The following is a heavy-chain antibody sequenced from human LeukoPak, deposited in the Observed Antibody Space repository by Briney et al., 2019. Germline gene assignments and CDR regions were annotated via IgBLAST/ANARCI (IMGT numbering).Heavy chain of an antibody. V-gene: IGHV3-23*01. CDR3: AKRGIAAAASFDY. Sequence: GGSLRLSCAACGFTFSSYAMSWVRQAQGKGLEWVSTISGNGDYTYYADSVKGRFTISRDNSKNTLYLQMNSLRADDTAVYYCAKRGIAAAASFDYWGQGTLVSVSS. CDR2: ISGNGDYT. J-gene: IGHJ4*02. D-gene: IGHD6-13*01. CDR1: GFTFSSYA.